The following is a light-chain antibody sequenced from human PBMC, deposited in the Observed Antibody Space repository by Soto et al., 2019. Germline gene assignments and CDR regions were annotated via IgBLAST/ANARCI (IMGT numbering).Light chain of an antibody. CDR3: QSYDSNLSVV. Sequence: QSVLTQPPSVSGAPGQRVTISCTGSSSNIGTGYDVHWYQQLPGTAAKLLIYGNSNRPSGVPDRFSGSKSGTSASLAITVLQAEDEADYYCQSYDSNLSVVFGGGTKLTVL. CDR1: SSNIGTGYD. CDR2: GNS. V-gene: IGLV1-40*01. J-gene: IGLJ2*01.